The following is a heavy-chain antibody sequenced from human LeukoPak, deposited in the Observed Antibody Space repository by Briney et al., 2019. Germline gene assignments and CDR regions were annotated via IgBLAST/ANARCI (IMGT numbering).Heavy chain of an antibody. CDR2: IYHSGST. CDR1: GGSISTYY. J-gene: IGHJ4*02. V-gene: IGHV4-59*01. D-gene: IGHD5-12*01. CDR3: ARGGGYASPIGY. Sequence: SETLSLTCTLSGGSISTYYWSWIRQPPGKGLEWIGYIYHSGSTNNNPSLKTRVTISVDTSKNQFALKLSSVTAADTAVYYCARGGGYASPIGYWGQGALVTV.